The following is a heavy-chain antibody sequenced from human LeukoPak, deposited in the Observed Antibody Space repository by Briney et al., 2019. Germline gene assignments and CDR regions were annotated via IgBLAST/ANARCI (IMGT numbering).Heavy chain of an antibody. D-gene: IGHD6-19*01. J-gene: IGHJ4*02. CDR2: ISYDGSNK. CDR1: GFTFSSYG. Sequence: GGSLRLSCAASGFTFSSYGMHWVRQAPGKGLEWVAVISYDGSNKYYADSVKGRFTISRDNSKNTLYLQMNSLRAEDTAVYYCAKDGGSGWTHDYWGQGTLVTVSS. V-gene: IGHV3-30*18. CDR3: AKDGGSGWTHDY.